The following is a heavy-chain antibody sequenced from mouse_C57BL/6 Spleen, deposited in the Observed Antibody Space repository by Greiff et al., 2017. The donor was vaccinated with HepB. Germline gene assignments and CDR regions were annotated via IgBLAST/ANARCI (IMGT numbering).Heavy chain of an antibody. J-gene: IGHJ1*03. CDR1: GFSLTSYG. V-gene: IGHV2-2*01. CDR2: IWSGGST. CDR3: ARSYYGSSYTYFDV. D-gene: IGHD1-1*01. Sequence: QVHVKQSGPGLVQPSQSLSITCTVSGFSLTSYGVHWVRQSPGKGLEWLGVIWSGGSTDYNAAFISRLSISKDNSKSQVFFKMNSLQADDTAIYYCARSYYGSSYTYFDVWGTGTTVTVSS.